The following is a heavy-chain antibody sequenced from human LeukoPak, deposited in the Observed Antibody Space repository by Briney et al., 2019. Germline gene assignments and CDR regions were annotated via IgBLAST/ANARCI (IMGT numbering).Heavy chain of an antibody. V-gene: IGHV3-33*01. CDR1: GFTFSSYG. CDR3: ASTRGWYELIDY. CDR2: IWYDGSNK. D-gene: IGHD6-19*01. J-gene: IGHJ4*02. Sequence: GGSLRLSCAASGFTFSSYGMHWVRQAPGKGLEWVAVIWYDGSNKYYADSVKGRVTISRDNSKNNLYLQMNSLRAEDTAVYYCASTRGWYELIDYWGQGTLVTVSS.